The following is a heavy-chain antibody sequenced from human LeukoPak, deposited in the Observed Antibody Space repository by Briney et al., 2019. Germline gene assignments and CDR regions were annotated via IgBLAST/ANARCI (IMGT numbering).Heavy chain of an antibody. CDR2: ISSSSSYI. Sequence: ETLSLTCTVSGGSISSSSYYWGWIRQPPGKGLEWVSSISSSSSYIYYADSVKGRFTISRDNAKNSLYLQMNSLRAEDTAVYYCARDITVWWLRFSPPDYWGQGTLVTVSS. D-gene: IGHD5-12*01. CDR1: GGSISSSS. J-gene: IGHJ4*02. CDR3: ARDITVWWLRFSPPDY. V-gene: IGHV3-21*01.